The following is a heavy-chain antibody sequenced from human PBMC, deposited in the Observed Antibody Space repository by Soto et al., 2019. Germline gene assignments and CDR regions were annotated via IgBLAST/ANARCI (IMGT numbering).Heavy chain of an antibody. V-gene: IGHV1-69*13. CDR3: AREGDSNYYYGMDV. CDR2: IIPIFGTA. Sequence: SVKVSCKASGGTFSSYAISWVRHAPGQGLEWMGGIIPIFGTANYAQKFQGRVTITADESTSTAYMELSSLRSEDTAVYYCAREGDSNYYYGMDVWGQGTTVTVSS. J-gene: IGHJ6*02. CDR1: GGTFSSYA. D-gene: IGHD2-21*02.